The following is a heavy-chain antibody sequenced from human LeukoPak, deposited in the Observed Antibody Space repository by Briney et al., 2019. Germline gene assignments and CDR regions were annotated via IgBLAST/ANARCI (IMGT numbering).Heavy chain of an antibody. J-gene: IGHJ4*02. V-gene: IGHV1-58*02. CDR2: IVVGSGNT. D-gene: IGHD5-18*01. CDR1: GFTFTSSA. CDR3: AADLDTAMVIAY. Sequence: ASVKVSCKASGFTFTSSAMQWVRQARGQRLEWIGWIVVGSGNTNYAQKFQERVTITRDMSTSTAYMELSSLRSEDTAVYYCAADLDTAMVIAYWGQGTLVTVSS.